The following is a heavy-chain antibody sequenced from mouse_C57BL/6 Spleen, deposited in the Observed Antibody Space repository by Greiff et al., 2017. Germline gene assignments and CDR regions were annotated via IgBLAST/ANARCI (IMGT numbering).Heavy chain of an antibody. CDR2: IDPETGGT. CDR1: GYTFTDYE. J-gene: IGHJ2*01. V-gene: IGHV1-15*01. Sequence: QVHVKQSGAELVRPGASVTLSCKASGYTFTDYEMHWVKQTPVHGLEWIGAIDPETGGTAYNQKFKGKAILTADKSSSTAYMELRSLTSEDSAVYYCTRSGIYYGYDYWGQGTTLTVSS. CDR3: TRSGIYYGYDY. D-gene: IGHD2-2*01.